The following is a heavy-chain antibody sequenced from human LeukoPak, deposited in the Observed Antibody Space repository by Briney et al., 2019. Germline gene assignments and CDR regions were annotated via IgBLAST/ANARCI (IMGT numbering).Heavy chain of an antibody. V-gene: IGHV4-39*07. CDR3: ARAPDYYDSSGYYYARPFDY. D-gene: IGHD3-22*01. CDR2: IYYSGST. Sequence: PSETLSLTCTVSGGSISSSSYYWGWIRQPPGKGLEWIGSIYYSGSTYYNPSLKSRVTISVDTSKNQFSLKLSSVTAADTAVCYCARAPDYYDSSGYYYARPFDYWGQGALVTVSS. CDR1: GGSISSSSYY. J-gene: IGHJ4*02.